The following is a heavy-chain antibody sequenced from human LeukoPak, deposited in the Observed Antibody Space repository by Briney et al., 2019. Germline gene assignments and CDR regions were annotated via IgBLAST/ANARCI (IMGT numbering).Heavy chain of an antibody. CDR1: GFTFSSYA. D-gene: IGHD2-15*01. V-gene: IGHV3-23*01. J-gene: IGHJ4*02. CDR3: AKLGSPAVVVAATY. CDR2: ISGSGGST. Sequence: PGGSLRLSCAASGFTFSSYAMSWVRQAPGKGLEWVSAISGSGGSTYYADSVKGRFTISRDNSKNTLYLQMNSLRAEDTAVYYCAKLGSPAVVVAATYWGQGTLVTVSS.